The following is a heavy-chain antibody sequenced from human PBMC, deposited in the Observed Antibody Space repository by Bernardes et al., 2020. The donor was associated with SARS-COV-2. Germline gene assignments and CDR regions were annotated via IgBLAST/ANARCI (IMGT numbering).Heavy chain of an antibody. Sequence: GGSLRLSCTASGFSFGDYTMSWFRQAPGKGLEWVGFIRNKAYGWTTAYAASVRGRFTISRDDSKSITSLLMNSLRTDDTAVYYCTRGLELELITWFDYWGQGTLVTVSS. V-gene: IGHV3-49*03. CDR2: IRNKAYGWTT. D-gene: IGHD1-7*01. CDR3: TRGLELELITWFDY. CDR1: GFSFGDYT. J-gene: IGHJ4*02.